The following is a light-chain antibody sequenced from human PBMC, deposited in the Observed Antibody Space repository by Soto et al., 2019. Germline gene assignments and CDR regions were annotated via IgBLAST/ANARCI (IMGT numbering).Light chain of an antibody. CDR1: QSVISY. CDR2: DAS. V-gene: IGKV3-11*01. J-gene: IGKJ5*01. Sequence: EIVLTQSPATLSLSPGERATLSCTASQSVISYLAWYQQKPGQAPRLLIYDASNRATGIPARFSGSGSGTVFTLTISSLEPEDFAIYYCQQRFNWPPITFGQGTRLEIK. CDR3: QQRFNWPPIT.